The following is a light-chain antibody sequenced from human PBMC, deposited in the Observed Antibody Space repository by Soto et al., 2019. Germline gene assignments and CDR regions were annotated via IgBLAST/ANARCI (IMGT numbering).Light chain of an antibody. V-gene: IGKV1-5*03. J-gene: IGKJ2*01. CDR2: KAS. CDR1: QSISSW. Sequence: DIQMTQSPSTLSASVGXRVTITCRASQSISSWLAWYQQKPGKAPKLLIYKASSLESGVPSRFSGSGSGTEFTLTISSLQPDDFATYYCQQYNSYPYTFGQGTKVDIK. CDR3: QQYNSYPYT.